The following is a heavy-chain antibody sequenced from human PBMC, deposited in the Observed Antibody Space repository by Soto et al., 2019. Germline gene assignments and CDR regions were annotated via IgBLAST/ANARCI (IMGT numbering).Heavy chain of an antibody. D-gene: IGHD2-2*01. V-gene: IGHV4-34*01. Sequence: SETLSLTCAVYGGSFSGYYWSWIRQPPGKGLEWIGEINHSGSTNYNPSLKSRVTISVDTSKNQFSLKLSSVTAADTAVYYCARGLYCSSTSCYFIRDYWGQGTLVTVSS. CDR2: INHSGST. J-gene: IGHJ4*02. CDR1: GGSFSGYY. CDR3: ARGLYCSSTSCYFIRDY.